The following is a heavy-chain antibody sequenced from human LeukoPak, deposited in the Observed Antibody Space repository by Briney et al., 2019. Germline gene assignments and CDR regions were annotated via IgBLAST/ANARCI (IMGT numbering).Heavy chain of an antibody. D-gene: IGHD3-22*01. CDR1: GFTFSSYG. Sequence: GGSLRLSCAASGFTFSSYGMHWVRQAPGKGLEWVAVIWYDGSNKYYADSVKGRFTISRDNSKNTLYLQMNSLRAEDTAVYYCARDGDYYDSSGSRYYFDYWGQGILVTVSS. V-gene: IGHV3-33*01. CDR3: ARDGDYYDSSGSRYYFDY. J-gene: IGHJ4*02. CDR2: IWYDGSNK.